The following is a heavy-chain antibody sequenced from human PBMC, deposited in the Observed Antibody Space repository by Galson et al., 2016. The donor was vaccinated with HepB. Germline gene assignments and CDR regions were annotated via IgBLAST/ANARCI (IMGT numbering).Heavy chain of an antibody. Sequence: SETLSLTCSVSGAPIKEFYWSWIRQSPGKGLEWIGHLYYSGNSSYNPSFKSRVTISGDRSKNQFSLTLKSVSAADTAVYYGSRDEANGDSWGWFDSWGQGTLVTVSS. CDR3: SRDEANGDSWGWFDS. CDR2: LYYSGNS. V-gene: IGHV4-59*01. D-gene: IGHD4-17*01. CDR1: GAPIKEFY. J-gene: IGHJ5*01.